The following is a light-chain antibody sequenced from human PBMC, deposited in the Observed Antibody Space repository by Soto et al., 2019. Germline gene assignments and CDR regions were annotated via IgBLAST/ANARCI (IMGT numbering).Light chain of an antibody. J-gene: IGKJ2*01. CDR1: HSLTSSY. V-gene: IGKV3-20*01. CDR3: QQYETSPPSYT. CDR2: GAS. Sequence: EIVLTQSPGTLSLSPGELATLSCRASHSLTSSYLGWYQQRPGQAPRLLIFGASSRATGIPDRFSGSGSGTDFTLTISRLEPEDFAVYYCQQYETSPPSYTFGQGTKLEIK.